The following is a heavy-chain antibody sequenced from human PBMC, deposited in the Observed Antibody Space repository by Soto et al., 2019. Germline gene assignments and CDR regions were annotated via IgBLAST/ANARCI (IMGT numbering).Heavy chain of an antibody. J-gene: IGHJ3*02. CDR1: GYTFTGYY. V-gene: IGHV1-2*04. CDR2: INPNSGGT. Sequence: QVPLVQSGAEVKKPGASVKVSCKASGYTFTGYYMHWVRQAPGQGLEWMGGINPNSGGTNYAQKFQGWVTMTRDTSISTADMELSRLRSDDTAVYYCARTAAAGRGSADAFDIWGQGTMVTVSS. CDR3: ARTAAAGRGSADAFDI. D-gene: IGHD6-13*01.